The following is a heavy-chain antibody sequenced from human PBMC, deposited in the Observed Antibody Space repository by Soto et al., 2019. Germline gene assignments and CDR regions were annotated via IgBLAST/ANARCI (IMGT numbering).Heavy chain of an antibody. J-gene: IGHJ3*02. D-gene: IGHD6-19*01. Sequence: TLSLTCTVSGGSISSYYWSWIRQPPGKGLEWIGYIYYSGSTNYNPSLKSRVTISVDTSKNQFSLKLSSVTAADTAVYYCARDSSGWSRDAFDIWGQGTMVTVSS. CDR1: GGSISSYY. V-gene: IGHV4-59*01. CDR2: IYYSGST. CDR3: ARDSSGWSRDAFDI.